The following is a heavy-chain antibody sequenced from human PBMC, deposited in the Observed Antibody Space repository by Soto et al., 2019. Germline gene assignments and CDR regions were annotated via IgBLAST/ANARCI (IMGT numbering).Heavy chain of an antibody. CDR3: ARDQVQLEGDYYYYMDV. Sequence: SQTLSLTCVISGDSVSSNSAAWNWIRQSPSRGLEWLGRTYYRSKWYNDYAVSVKSRITINPDTSKNQFSLQLNSVTPEDTAVYYCARDQVQLEGDYYYYMDVWGKGTTVTVSS. V-gene: IGHV6-1*01. CDR1: GDSVSSNSAA. D-gene: IGHD1-1*01. CDR2: TYYRSKWYN. J-gene: IGHJ6*03.